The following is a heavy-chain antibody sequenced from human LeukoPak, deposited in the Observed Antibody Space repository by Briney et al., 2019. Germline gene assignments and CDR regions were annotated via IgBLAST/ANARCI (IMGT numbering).Heavy chain of an antibody. V-gene: IGHV1-24*01. Sequence: ASVKVSCKVSGYTLTELSMHWVRQAPGKGLEWMGGFDPEDGETIYAQKFQGRVTMTEDTSTDTAYMELSSLRSEDTAVYYCATGPTRYSSGWYVALDYWGQGTLVTVSS. CDR2: FDPEDGET. CDR1: GYTLTELS. J-gene: IGHJ4*02. D-gene: IGHD6-19*01. CDR3: ATGPTRYSSGWYVALDY.